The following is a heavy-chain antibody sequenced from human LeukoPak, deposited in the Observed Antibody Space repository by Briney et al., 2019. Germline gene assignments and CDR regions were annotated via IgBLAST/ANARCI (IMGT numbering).Heavy chain of an antibody. Sequence: PGESLRLSCAVSGFTVSSNYMSWVRQAPGKGLEWVSVIFSGGSTYYADSVKGRFTISRDDSKNTVYLQMNSLRAEDTSVYFCARGGESSGYYYADYWGQGTLVTVSS. D-gene: IGHD3-22*01. CDR1: GFTVSSNY. J-gene: IGHJ4*02. V-gene: IGHV3-66*01. CDR3: ARGGESSGYYYADY. CDR2: IFSGGST.